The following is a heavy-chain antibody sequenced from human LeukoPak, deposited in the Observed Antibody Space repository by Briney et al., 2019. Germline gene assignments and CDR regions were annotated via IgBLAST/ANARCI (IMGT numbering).Heavy chain of an antibody. D-gene: IGHD3-22*01. J-gene: IGHJ3*02. CDR3: ARHSYYDSSGYYPDAFDI. Sequence: TSETLSLTCTVSGGSISSSSYYWGWIRQPPGQGLEWIGSIYYSGSTYYNPSLKSRVTISVDTSKNQFSLKLSSVTAADTAVYYCARHSYYDSSGYYPDAFDIWGQGTMVTVSS. CDR2: IYYSGST. V-gene: IGHV4-39*01. CDR1: GGSISSSSYY.